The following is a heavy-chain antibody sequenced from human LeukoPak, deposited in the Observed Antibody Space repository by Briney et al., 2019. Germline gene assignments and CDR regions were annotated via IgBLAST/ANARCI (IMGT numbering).Heavy chain of an antibody. CDR2: ISYDGSNK. D-gene: IGHD2-15*01. J-gene: IGHJ4*02. CDR1: GFTFSSYA. CDR3: ARGRYCSGGSCYSDYFDY. Sequence: PGGSLRLSCAASGFTFSSYAMHWVRQAPGKGLEWVAVISYDGSNKYYADSVKGRFTISRDSSKNTLYLQMNSLRAEDTAVYYCARGRYCSGGSCYSDYFDYWGQGTLVTVSS. V-gene: IGHV3-30-3*01.